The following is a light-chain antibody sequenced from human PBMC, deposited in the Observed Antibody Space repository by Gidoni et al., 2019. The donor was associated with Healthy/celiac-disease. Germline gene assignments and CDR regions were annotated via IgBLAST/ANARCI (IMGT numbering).Light chain of an antibody. CDR3: QQYNSYPEVT. CDR2: KAS. J-gene: IGKJ1*01. Sequence: DIQMTQSPSTLSASVGDRVTITCRASQSSSSWLAWYQQKPGNAPKLLIYKASSLESGVPSRFSGSGSGTEFTLTISSLQPDDFATYYCQQYNSYPEVTFGQGTKVEIK. V-gene: IGKV1-5*03. CDR1: QSSSSW.